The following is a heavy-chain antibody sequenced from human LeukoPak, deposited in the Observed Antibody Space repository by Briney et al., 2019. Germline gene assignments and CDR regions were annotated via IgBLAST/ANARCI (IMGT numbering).Heavy chain of an antibody. CDR3: ARKTTAGPTKAAFDI. D-gene: IGHD2-21*02. Sequence: SDTLSLTCSVSGYSISTSNYWAWIRQPPGRGLEWIGHIYYSGGIYYNPSLKSRVTMSVDTSRNQFSLKLSSVTAVDTAVYYCARKTTAGPTKAAFDIWGQGTMVAV. CDR1: GYSISTSNY. J-gene: IGHJ3*02. CDR2: IYYSGGI. V-gene: IGHV4-28*05.